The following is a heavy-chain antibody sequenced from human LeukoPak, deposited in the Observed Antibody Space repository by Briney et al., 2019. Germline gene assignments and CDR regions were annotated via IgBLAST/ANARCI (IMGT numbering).Heavy chain of an antibody. Sequence: GASVKVSCKASGGTFSSYAISWVRQAPGQGLEWMGGIIPIFGTANYAQKFQGRVTITADESTSTAYMELSSLRSEDTAVYYCARAVAGTGYYYGMDVWDQGTTVTVSS. CDR3: ARAVAGTGYYYGMDV. D-gene: IGHD6-19*01. CDR2: IIPIFGTA. CDR1: GGTFSSYA. J-gene: IGHJ6*02. V-gene: IGHV1-69*13.